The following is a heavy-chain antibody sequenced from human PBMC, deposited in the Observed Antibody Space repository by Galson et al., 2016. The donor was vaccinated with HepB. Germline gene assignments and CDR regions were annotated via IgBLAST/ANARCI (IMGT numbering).Heavy chain of an antibody. Sequence: ATLSLTCTVSGGSISCSSKYWGWIRQPPGKGLEWIGNIYYSGSTYYNPSLKSRVTISVDTSKNQFSLKLSSVTAADTAVYYCAIHYDILTGWFDPWGQGTLVTVSS. D-gene: IGHD3-9*01. CDR3: AIHYDILTGWFDP. CDR2: IYYSGST. CDR1: GGSISCSSKY. J-gene: IGHJ5*02. V-gene: IGHV4-39*01.